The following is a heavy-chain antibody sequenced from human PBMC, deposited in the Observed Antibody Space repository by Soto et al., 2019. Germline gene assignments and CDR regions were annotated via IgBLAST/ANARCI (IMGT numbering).Heavy chain of an antibody. CDR2: INPNGGVT. D-gene: IGHD5-12*01. Sequence: QVQLVQSGAEVKRPGASVTVSCRSSGDTFNDYYIHWVRQAPGQGLEWMGWINPNGGVTKYAQKVQGWVSMTRDKSIRTVYMQLRRLRSDDTAVYYCAGESGGATATLDYYNFYMEVWGTGTSVTVSS. CDR3: AGESGGATATLDYYNFYMEV. V-gene: IGHV1-2*04. CDR1: GDTFNDYY. J-gene: IGHJ6*03.